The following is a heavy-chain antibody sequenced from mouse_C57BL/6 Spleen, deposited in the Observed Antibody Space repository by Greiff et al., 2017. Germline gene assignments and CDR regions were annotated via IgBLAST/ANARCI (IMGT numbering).Heavy chain of an antibody. V-gene: IGHV1-80*01. CDR1: GYTFTSYW. J-gene: IGHJ2*01. CDR2: IYPGGGDA. D-gene: IGHD2-12*01. Sequence: VKLLQSGAELVKPGASVKISCKASGYTFTSYWMHWVKQRPGQGLEWIGQIYPGGGDANYNEKFKGKATLTADKSSSTAYMQLSSLTSEDSAVYFCARSHSYYDWRSYFDYRGQGTTLTAAS. CDR3: ARSHSYYDWRSYFDY.